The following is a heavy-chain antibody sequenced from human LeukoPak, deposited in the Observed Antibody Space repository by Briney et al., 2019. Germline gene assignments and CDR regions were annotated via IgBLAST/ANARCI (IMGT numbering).Heavy chain of an antibody. Sequence: PSETLSLTCAVYGGSFSGYYWSWIRQPPGKGLEWIGEINHSGSTNYNPSLKSRVTISVDTSKNQFSLKLSSVTAADTAVYYCARAFSSSSYYYYYYYMDVWGKGTTVTVSS. V-gene: IGHV4-34*01. CDR3: ARAFSSSSYYYYYYYMDV. CDR2: INHSGST. CDR1: GGSFSGYY. J-gene: IGHJ6*03. D-gene: IGHD6-6*01.